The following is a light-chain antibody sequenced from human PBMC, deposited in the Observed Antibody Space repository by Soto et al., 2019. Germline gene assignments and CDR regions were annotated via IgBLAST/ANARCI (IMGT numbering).Light chain of an antibody. CDR3: QVWDTRGYV. V-gene: IGLV3-9*01. CDR1: NIGGKN. CDR2: RDY. J-gene: IGLJ1*01. Sequence: SYELTQPLSVSVALGQTATITCGGNNIGGKNVHWYQQKPGQAPVLVIYRDYNRPSGIPERFSGSNSGHTATLTISRVQPGDEADYYCQVWDTRGYVFGTGPKVTVL.